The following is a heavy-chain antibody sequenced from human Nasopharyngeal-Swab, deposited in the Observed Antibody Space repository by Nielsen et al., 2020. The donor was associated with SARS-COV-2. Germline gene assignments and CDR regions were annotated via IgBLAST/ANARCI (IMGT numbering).Heavy chain of an antibody. J-gene: IGHJ6*02. CDR1: GYTFASYY. CDR3: ARGKSYDFWSGYYDDYYGMDV. V-gene: IGHV1-46*01. CDR2: INPSGGST. Sequence: ASVKVSCTASGYTFASYYMHWVRQAPAQGLEWMGIINPSGGSTSYAQKFQGRVTMTRDTSTSTVYMELSSLRSEDTAVYYCARGKSYDFWSGYYDDYYGMDVWGQGTTVTVSS. D-gene: IGHD3-3*01.